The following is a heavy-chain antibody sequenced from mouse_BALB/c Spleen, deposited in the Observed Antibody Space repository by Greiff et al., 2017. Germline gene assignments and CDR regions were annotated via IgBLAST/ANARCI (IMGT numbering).Heavy chain of an antibody. CDR1: GYTFTCYD. CDR2: IFPGDGST. Sequence: QVQLQQSGAELVKPGASVKLSCKASGYTFTCYDINWVRQRPEQGLEWIGWIFPGDGSTKYNEKFKGKATLTTDKSSSTAYMQLSRLTSEDSAVYFCARSGTTVVAWYFDVWGAGTTVTVSS. D-gene: IGHD1-1*01. V-gene: IGHV1-85*01. CDR3: ARSGTTVVAWYFDV. J-gene: IGHJ1*01.